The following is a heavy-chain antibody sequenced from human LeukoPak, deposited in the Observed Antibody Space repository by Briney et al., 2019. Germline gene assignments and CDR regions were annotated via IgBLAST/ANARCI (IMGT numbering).Heavy chain of an antibody. CDR1: GFPLSSYS. D-gene: IGHD3-10*01. J-gene: IGHJ6*02. CDR3: ATKGSFWDHEI. Sequence: GRSLRLSCAASGFPLSSYSMHWVRQAPGKGLEWVALISYAEGDKYYADSVMGRFTISRDNSKNTLYLQMNSLRAEDTAVYYCATKGSFWDHEIWGQGTTVIVSS. CDR2: ISYAEGDK. V-gene: IGHV3-30*04.